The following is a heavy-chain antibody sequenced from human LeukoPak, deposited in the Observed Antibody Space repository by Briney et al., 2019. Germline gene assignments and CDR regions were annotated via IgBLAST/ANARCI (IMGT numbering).Heavy chain of an antibody. D-gene: IGHD6-6*01. Sequence: SETLSLTCTVSGGSISSSSYYWGWIRQPPGKGLEWIGTIYYSGSTYYNPSLKSRVTISVDTSKNQFSLKLSSVTAADTAVYYCARVPPSSWSDYTFDYWGQGTLVTVSS. CDR3: ARVPPSSWSDYTFDY. J-gene: IGHJ4*02. CDR1: GGSISSSSYY. CDR2: IYYSGST. V-gene: IGHV4-39*01.